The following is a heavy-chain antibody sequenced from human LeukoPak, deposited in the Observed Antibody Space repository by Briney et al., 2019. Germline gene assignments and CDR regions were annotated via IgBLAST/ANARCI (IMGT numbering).Heavy chain of an antibody. CDR3: TTATVVTPATY. V-gene: IGHV3-7*01. J-gene: IGHJ4*02. D-gene: IGHD4-23*01. Sequence: GGSLRLSCAAFGFTVSSNYMSWVRQAPGKGLEWVANIKQDGSEKYYVDSVKGRFTISRDNAKNSLYLQMNSLRAEDTAVYYCTTATVVTPATYWGQGTLVTVSS. CDR2: IKQDGSEK. CDR1: GFTVSSNY.